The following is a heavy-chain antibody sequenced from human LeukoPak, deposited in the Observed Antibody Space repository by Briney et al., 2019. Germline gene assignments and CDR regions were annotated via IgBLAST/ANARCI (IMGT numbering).Heavy chain of an antibody. CDR3: ARSQIAVAAYYFDY. Sequence: PGGSLRLSCAASGFTFSTYWMTWVRQAPGKGLEWVANIEQDGSEEYYVDSLKGRFTISRDNAKNSLYLQMNSLRAEDTAVYHCARSQIAVAAYYFDYWAREPWSPSPQ. V-gene: IGHV3-7*03. D-gene: IGHD6-19*01. CDR2: IEQDGSEE. J-gene: IGHJ4*02. CDR1: GFTFSTYW.